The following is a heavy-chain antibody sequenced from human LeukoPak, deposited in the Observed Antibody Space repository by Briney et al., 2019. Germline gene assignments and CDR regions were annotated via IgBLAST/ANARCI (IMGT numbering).Heavy chain of an antibody. V-gene: IGHV4-39*07. CDR3: ARDLGDNSLIYFDY. CDR1: GGSISSSSYY. Sequence: SETLSLTCTVSGGSISSSSYYWGWIRQPPGKGLEWIGIIYYSGSTYYNPSLKSRVTISLGTSKNQFSLKLSSVTAADTAMYYCARDLGDNSLIYFDYWGQGTLVTVSS. D-gene: IGHD3-16*01. CDR2: IYYSGST. J-gene: IGHJ4*02.